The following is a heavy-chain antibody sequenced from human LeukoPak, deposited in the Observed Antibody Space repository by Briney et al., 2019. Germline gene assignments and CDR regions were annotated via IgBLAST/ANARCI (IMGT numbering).Heavy chain of an antibody. Sequence: SETLSLTCFVSGGSISNYYWSWIRQPAGKGLEWIGRIYSSGTTIYNPSLRSRVTMSVDTSKNQFSLKLSSVTAADTAVYFCASGSSGYDPWGQGTLVTVSS. V-gene: IGHV4-4*07. CDR2: IYSSGTT. J-gene: IGHJ5*02. CDR1: GGSISNYY. CDR3: ASGSSGYDP. D-gene: IGHD5-12*01.